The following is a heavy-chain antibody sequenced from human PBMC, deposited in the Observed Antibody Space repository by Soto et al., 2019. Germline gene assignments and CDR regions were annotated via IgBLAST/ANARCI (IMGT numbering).Heavy chain of an antibody. CDR2: IYGGGST. Sequence: GGSLRLSCSASGFTIATNYMSSVRQAPGKGLEWVSVIYGGGSTYYAESVRGRFTMSRDNSKNSLYLQMNSLRDEDTAKYYCVRDGYCTHDLCYTHFFDFWGQGTQVTVSS. J-gene: IGHJ4*02. V-gene: IGHV3-66*01. D-gene: IGHD2-8*01. CDR1: GFTIATNY. CDR3: VRDGYCTHDLCYTHFFDF.